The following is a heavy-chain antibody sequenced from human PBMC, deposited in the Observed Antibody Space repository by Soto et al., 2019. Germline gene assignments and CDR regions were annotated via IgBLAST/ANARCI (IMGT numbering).Heavy chain of an antibody. CDR1: GFTFSSYA. J-gene: IGHJ4*02. D-gene: IGHD1-20*01. V-gene: IGHV3-23*01. Sequence: GGSLRLSCAASGFTFSSYAMSWVRQAPGKGLEWVSAISGSGGSTYYADSVKGRFTISRDNSKNTLYLQMNSLRAEDTAVYYCARGPLAYNSVGNFDYWGQGTLVTVSS. CDR3: ARGPLAYNSVGNFDY. CDR2: ISGSGGST.